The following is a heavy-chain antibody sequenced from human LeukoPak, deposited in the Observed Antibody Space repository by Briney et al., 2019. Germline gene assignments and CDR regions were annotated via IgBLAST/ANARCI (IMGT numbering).Heavy chain of an antibody. CDR3: ARREHGITMVRGGLFDY. CDR1: GFTFSSYA. V-gene: IGHV3-23*01. CDR2: ISGSGGST. D-gene: IGHD3-10*01. J-gene: IGHJ4*02. Sequence: GGSLRLSCAASGFTFSSYAMSWVRQAPGKGLEWVSAISGSGGSTYYADSVKGRFTISRDNSKNTLYLQMNSLRAEDTAVYYCARREHGITMVRGGLFDYWGQGTLVTVSS.